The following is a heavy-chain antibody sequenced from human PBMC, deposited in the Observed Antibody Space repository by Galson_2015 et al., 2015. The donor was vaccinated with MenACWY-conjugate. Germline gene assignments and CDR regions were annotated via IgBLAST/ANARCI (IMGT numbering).Heavy chain of an antibody. Sequence: SLRLSCAASGFTFSSYGMHWVRQAPGKGLEWVAVISYDGSNKYYADSVKGRFTISRDNSKNTLYLQMNSLRAEDTAVYYCAKDFPYIPDGYTNYYYYGMDVWGQGTTVTVSS. D-gene: IGHD5-24*01. CDR1: GFTFSSYG. CDR2: ISYDGSNK. CDR3: AKDFPYIPDGYTNYYYYGMDV. V-gene: IGHV3-30*18. J-gene: IGHJ6*02.